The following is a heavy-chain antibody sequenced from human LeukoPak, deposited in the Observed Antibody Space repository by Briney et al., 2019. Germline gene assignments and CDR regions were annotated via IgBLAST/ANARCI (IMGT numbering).Heavy chain of an antibody. CDR3: ARDQWGPDV. V-gene: IGHV3-7*03. D-gene: IGHD2-8*01. J-gene: IGHJ6*04. Sequence: PGGSLRLSCAVSGFTLSAYWMTWVRQAPGKGPEWVANIKQDGSEKYYVDSLKGRFTISRDNAKNSLYLQMNSLRAEDTAVYYCARDQWGPDVWGKGTTVTVSS. CDR2: IKQDGSEK. CDR1: GFTLSAYW.